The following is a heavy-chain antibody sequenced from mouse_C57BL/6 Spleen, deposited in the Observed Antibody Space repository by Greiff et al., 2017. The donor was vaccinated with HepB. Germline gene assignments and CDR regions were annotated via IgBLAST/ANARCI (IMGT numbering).Heavy chain of an antibody. Sequence: VQLQQSGAELMKPGASVKLSCKATGYTFTGYWIKWVKQRPGHGLEWIGEILPGSGSTNYNEKFKGKATFTADTSSNTAYMQLSSLTTEDSAIYYCARWGIYYYGSSSPDYWGQGTTLTVSS. CDR2: ILPGSGST. CDR3: ARWGIYYYGSSSPDY. CDR1: GYTFTGYW. J-gene: IGHJ2*01. V-gene: IGHV1-9*01. D-gene: IGHD1-1*01.